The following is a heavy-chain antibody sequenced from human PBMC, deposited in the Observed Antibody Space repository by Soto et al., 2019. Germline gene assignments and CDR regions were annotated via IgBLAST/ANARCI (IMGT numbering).Heavy chain of an antibody. D-gene: IGHD6-6*01. Sequence: VASVKVSCKASGYTFTSYGITWVRQAPGQGLEWMGWISAYNGDTNYAPRLQGRVTMTTDTSTSTVYMEWKSLKSDDTAVYYCARDQEYSTSGLYWFDLWGQGTLVTVSS. V-gene: IGHV1-18*04. CDR2: ISAYNGDT. CDR1: GYTFTSYG. CDR3: ARDQEYSTSGLYWFDL. J-gene: IGHJ5*02.